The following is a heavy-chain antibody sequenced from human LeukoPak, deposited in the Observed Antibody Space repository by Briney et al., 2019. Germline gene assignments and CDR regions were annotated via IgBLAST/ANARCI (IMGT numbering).Heavy chain of an antibody. CDR3: AGDSSGFYSNAFDI. V-gene: IGHV1-46*01. D-gene: IGHD3-22*01. Sequence: ASVKVSCKTSGYAFTSLYIHWVRQAPGQGLEWMGIINPGGGFKINRQMFQDRVTTTRDTSTSTVYMELSSLRSEDTALYYCAGDSSGFYSNAFDIWGQGTMVTVSS. CDR2: INPGGGFK. J-gene: IGHJ3*02. CDR1: GYAFTSLY.